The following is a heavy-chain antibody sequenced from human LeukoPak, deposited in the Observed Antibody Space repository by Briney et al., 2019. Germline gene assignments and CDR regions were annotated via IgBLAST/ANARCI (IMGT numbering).Heavy chain of an antibody. CDR1: GGTFSSYA. CDR2: ISAYNGNT. Sequence: ASVKVSCKASGGTFSSYAISWVRQAPGQGLEWMGWISAYNGNTNYAQKLQGRVTITTDTSTSTAYMELRSLRSDDTAVYYCARDHKGQIRGAANYWGQGTLVTVSS. D-gene: IGHD3-10*01. CDR3: ARDHKGQIRGAANY. V-gene: IGHV1-18*01. J-gene: IGHJ4*02.